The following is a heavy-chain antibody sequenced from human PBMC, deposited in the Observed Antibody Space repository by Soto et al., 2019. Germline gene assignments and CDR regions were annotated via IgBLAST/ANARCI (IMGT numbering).Heavy chain of an antibody. CDR3: AHRREDSTYLAY. V-gene: IGHV2-5*02. CDR1: GFSLSTSGVG. D-gene: IGHD4-4*01. J-gene: IGHJ4*02. Sequence: QITLKESGPTLVKPTQTLTLTCTFSGFSLSTSGVGVGWIRQPPGKALEWFALIYWDDDKRYSPSLKIRLTTPKDTSKNQSVLTMTNMDPVDTATYYCAHRREDSTYLAYWGQGILFTVSS. CDR2: IYWDDDK.